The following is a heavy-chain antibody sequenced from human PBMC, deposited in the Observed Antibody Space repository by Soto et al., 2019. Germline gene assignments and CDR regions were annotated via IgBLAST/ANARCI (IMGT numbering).Heavy chain of an antibody. V-gene: IGHV1-2*02. Sequence: ASVKVSCKSAGYTFTGYYIDCHLQAHGQELEWMGWINPNSGGTNYAQKFQGRVTMTRDTSISTAYMELSRLRSDDTAVYYCARSVAGTGAFDYCGERTLGTVSS. CDR3: ARSVAGTGAFDY. J-gene: IGHJ4*02. D-gene: IGHD6-19*01. CDR2: INPNSGGT. CDR1: GYTFTGYY.